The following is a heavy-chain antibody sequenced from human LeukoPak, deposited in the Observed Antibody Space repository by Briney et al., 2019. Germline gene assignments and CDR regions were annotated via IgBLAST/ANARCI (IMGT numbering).Heavy chain of an antibody. D-gene: IGHD3-3*01. J-gene: IGHJ4*02. Sequence: PGGSLRLSCAASGFDFSVYSMSWVRQAPGKGLEWISYITSDRNTIYYADSVRGRFTISRDNAKKSVYLELSNLRADDTAMYYCARSTEWFADYWGQGTLVTVSS. CDR2: ITSDRNTI. CDR1: GFDFSVYS. V-gene: IGHV3-48*01. CDR3: ARSTEWFADY.